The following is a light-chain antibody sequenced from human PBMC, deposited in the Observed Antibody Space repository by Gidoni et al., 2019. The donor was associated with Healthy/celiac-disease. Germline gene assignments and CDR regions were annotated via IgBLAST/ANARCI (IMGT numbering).Light chain of an antibody. CDR2: DAS. CDR1: QSVSSY. CDR3: QQRSNWFT. V-gene: IGKV3-11*01. J-gene: IGKJ4*01. Sequence: IVLTQSQATLSLSPGERATLSCRASQSVSSYLAWYQQKPGQAPRLLIYDASNRATGIPARFSGSGSGTDFTLTIRSLEPEDFAVYYCQQRSNWFTFGGXTKEEI.